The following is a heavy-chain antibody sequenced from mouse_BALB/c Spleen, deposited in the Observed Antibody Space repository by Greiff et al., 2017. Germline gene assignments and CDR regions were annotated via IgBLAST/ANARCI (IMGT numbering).Heavy chain of an antibody. J-gene: IGHJ4*01. CDR1: GYSFTGFF. CDR3: RRGYGSRRYAMDY. D-gene: IGHD1-1*01. Sequence: VQLKESGPELVKPGASVKISCKASGYSFTGFFMNWVKQSHGKSLEWIGRINPYNGDTFYNQKFKGKATLTVDKSSSTAHMELLSLTSEDSAVYKWRRGYGSRRYAMDYWGEGTSVTVSA. V-gene: IGHV1-37*01. CDR2: INPYNGDT.